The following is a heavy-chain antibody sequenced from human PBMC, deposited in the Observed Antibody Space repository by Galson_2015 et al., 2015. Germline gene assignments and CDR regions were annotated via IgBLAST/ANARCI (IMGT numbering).Heavy chain of an antibody. V-gene: IGHV3-48*02. Sequence: SLRLSCAASGFTFSSYSMNWVRQAPGKGLEWVSYISSSSSTIHYADSVKGRFTISRDNAKNPLYLQMNSLRDEDTAVYYCSRDPSSSSGHYFDYWGQGTLVTVPS. J-gene: IGHJ4*02. CDR3: SRDPSSSSGHYFDY. D-gene: IGHD6-6*01. CDR1: GFTFSSYS. CDR2: ISSSSSTI.